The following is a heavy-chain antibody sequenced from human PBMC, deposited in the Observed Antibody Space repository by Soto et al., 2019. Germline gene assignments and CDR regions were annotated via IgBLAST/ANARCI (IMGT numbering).Heavy chain of an antibody. CDR2: ISTSKGET. CDR3: TTRSTAFDF. Sequence: ASVKVSCKTSGYTFTSYGVAWVRQAPGQGLEWMGWISTSKGETTYAQKFQGRVTMTTDTSTSTAYMELRSLRSDDTAVYYCTTRSTAFDFWGQGTLFTVSS. V-gene: IGHV1-18*01. J-gene: IGHJ4*02. CDR1: GYTFTSYG.